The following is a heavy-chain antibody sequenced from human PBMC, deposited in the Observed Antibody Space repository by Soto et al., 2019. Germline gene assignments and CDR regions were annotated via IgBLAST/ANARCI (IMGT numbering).Heavy chain of an antibody. J-gene: IGHJ6*02. CDR1: GYTFTSYA. CDR2: INAGNGNT. Sequence: ASVTVSCKASGYTFTSYAMHWVRQAPGQRLEWMGWINAGNGNTKYSQKFQGRVTITRDTSASTAYMELSSLRSEDTAVYYCAFIGYYYDSSGYFPYYYGMDVWGQGTTVTVSS. V-gene: IGHV1-3*01. CDR3: AFIGYYYDSSGYFPYYYGMDV. D-gene: IGHD3-22*01.